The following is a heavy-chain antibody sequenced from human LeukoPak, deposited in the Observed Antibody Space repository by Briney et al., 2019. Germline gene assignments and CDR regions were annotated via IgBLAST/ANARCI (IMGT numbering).Heavy chain of an antibody. J-gene: IGHJ4*02. CDR2: IIPIFGTA. CDR1: GGTFSSYA. CDR3: ARVAVYGETTFDY. V-gene: IGHV1-69*01. D-gene: IGHD1-14*01. Sequence: ASVKVSCKASGGTFSSYAISWVRQAPGQGLEWMGGIIPIFGTANYAQKSQGRVTITADESTSTAYMELSSLRSEDTAVYYCARVAVYGETTFDYWGQGTLVTVSS.